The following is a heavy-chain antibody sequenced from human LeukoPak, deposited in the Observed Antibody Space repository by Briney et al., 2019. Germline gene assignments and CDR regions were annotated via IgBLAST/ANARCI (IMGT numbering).Heavy chain of an antibody. Sequence: PGGSLRLSCATSAFSVTSNYMSWVRQAREKGLEWVSVIYKDGSTHHADSVKGRFTISRDNAKNTVNLQMNTLRVEDTGLYYCTRDSGGDSNGYPSRWGQGTLVTVSS. D-gene: IGHD3-22*01. CDR2: IYKDGST. V-gene: IGHV3-66*01. CDR1: AFSVTSNY. CDR3: TRDSGGDSNGYPSR. J-gene: IGHJ4*02.